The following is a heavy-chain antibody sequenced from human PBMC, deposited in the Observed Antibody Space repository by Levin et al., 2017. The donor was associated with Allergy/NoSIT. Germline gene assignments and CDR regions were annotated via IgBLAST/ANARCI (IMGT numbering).Heavy chain of an antibody. V-gene: IGHV3-30-3*01. D-gene: IGHD3-22*01. Sequence: PGGSLRLSCAVSGFTFRSYAMHWVRQAPGKGLEWVAVISYDGYDKYYADSVKGRFTISRDNSKNTLYLRMNSLRTGDTAVYYCAGRSSGDYPIYGMDVWGLGTTVTVSS. CDR3: AGRSSGDYPIYGMDV. CDR1: GFTFRSYA. J-gene: IGHJ6*02. CDR2: ISYDGYDK.